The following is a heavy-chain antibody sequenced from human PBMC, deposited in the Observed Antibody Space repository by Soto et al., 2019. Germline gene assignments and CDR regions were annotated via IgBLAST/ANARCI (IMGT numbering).Heavy chain of an antibody. D-gene: IGHD1-20*01. CDR1: GGSISSGGYS. V-gene: IGHV4-30-2*01. J-gene: IGHJ3*01. Sequence: SETLSLTCAVSGGSISSGGYSWSWIRQPPGKGLEWIGYIYHRGSTYYNPSLKSRVTISVDRSKNQFSLKLSSVTAADTAVYYCARRYGSAFDFWGQGTMVTVSS. CDR2: IYHRGST. CDR3: ARRYGSAFDF.